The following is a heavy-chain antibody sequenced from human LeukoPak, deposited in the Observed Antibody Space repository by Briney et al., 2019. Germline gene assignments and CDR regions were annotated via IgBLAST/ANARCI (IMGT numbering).Heavy chain of an antibody. V-gene: IGHV3-74*01. CDR3: ARASNIYYDSSGLDY. CDR2: INTDGSST. J-gene: IGHJ4*02. CDR1: GFTFSSYW. D-gene: IGHD3-22*01. Sequence: GGSLRLSCAASGFTFSSYWMHWVRQAPGKGLVWVSRINTDGSSTSYADSVKGRFTISRDNAKNTLYLQMNSLRAEDTAVYYCARASNIYYDSSGLDYWGQGTLVTVSS.